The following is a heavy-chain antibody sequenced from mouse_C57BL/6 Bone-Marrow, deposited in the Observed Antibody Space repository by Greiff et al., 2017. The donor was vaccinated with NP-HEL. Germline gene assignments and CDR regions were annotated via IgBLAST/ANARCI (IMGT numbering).Heavy chain of an antibody. J-gene: IGHJ1*03. D-gene: IGHD1-1*01. V-gene: IGHV5-2*01. Sequence: EVQLVESGGGLVQPGESLKLSCESNEYEFPSHDMSWVRKTPEKRLELVAAINSDGGSTYYPHTMERRFIIPRDNTTNTPYLQMSSLRSEDTAWYYCARPADYGSSYPGYFDVWGTGTAVTVSA. CDR2: INSDGGST. CDR1: EYEFPSHD. CDR3: ARPADYGSSYPGYFDV.